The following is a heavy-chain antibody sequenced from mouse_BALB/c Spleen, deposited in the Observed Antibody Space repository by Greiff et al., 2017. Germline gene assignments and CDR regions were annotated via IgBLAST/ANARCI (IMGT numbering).Heavy chain of an antibody. J-gene: IGHJ2*01. V-gene: IGHV3-2*02. D-gene: IGHD1-1*01. CDR1: GYSITSDYA. CDR2: ISYSGST. CDR3: AAGTTSFPSFYFDY. Sequence: EVQRVESGPGLVKPSQSLSLTCTVTGYSITSDYAWNWIRQFPGNKLEWMGYISYSGSTSYNPSLKSRISITRDTSKNQFFLQLNSVTTEDTATYYCAAGTTSFPSFYFDYWGQGTTLTVSS.